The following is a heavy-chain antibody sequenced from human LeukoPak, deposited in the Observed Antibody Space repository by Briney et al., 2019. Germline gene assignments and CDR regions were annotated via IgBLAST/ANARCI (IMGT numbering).Heavy chain of an antibody. D-gene: IGHD6-19*01. CDR1: GFTFSDYY. Sequence: PGGSLRLSCAASGFTFSDYYMSWIRQAPGKGLEWVSYISSSGSTIYYADSVKGRFTISSDNAKNSLFLQMNSLRAEDTAVYYCARRAYSSGWYFFDYWGQGTLVTVSS. CDR2: ISSSGSTI. J-gene: IGHJ4*02. V-gene: IGHV3-11*01. CDR3: ARRAYSSGWYFFDY.